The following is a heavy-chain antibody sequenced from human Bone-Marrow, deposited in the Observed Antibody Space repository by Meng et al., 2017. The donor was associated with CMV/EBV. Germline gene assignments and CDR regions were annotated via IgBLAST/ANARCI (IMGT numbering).Heavy chain of an antibody. CDR3: ARGGGWPSVYYFDY. CDR2: INPNGGAT. J-gene: IGHJ4*02. V-gene: IGHV1-2*02. Sequence: ASVKVSCKASGYTFTGYYMHWVRQDPGQGLEYIGWINPNGGATGYTQKFQGRVTMTRDTSISTAYMELSRLTSDDTAKYYCARGGGWPSVYYFDYWGQGTLVTVSS. CDR1: GYTFTGYY. D-gene: IGHD1-26*01.